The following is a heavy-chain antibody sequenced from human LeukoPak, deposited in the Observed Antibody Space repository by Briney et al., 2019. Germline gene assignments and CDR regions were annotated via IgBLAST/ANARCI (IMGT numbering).Heavy chain of an antibody. CDR1: GXXFSSYG. J-gene: IGHJ4*02. CDR2: ISYDGSNK. CDR3: AIGTYYYGSGSYV. D-gene: IGHD3-10*01. V-gene: IGHV3-30*03. Sequence: GGSLRLSCAASGXXFSSYGMHWVRQAPGKGLEWVAVISYDGSNKYYADSVKGRFTISRDNSKNTLYLQMNSLRAEDTAVYYCAIGTYYYGSGSYVWGQGTLVTVSS.